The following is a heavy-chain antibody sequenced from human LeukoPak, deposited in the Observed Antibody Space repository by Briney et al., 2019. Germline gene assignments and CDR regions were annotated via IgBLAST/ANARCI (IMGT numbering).Heavy chain of an antibody. Sequence: GGSLRLSCAASGFTFSSYAMHWVRQAPGKGLEWVAVISYDGTNEYYADSVKGRFTISRDNSKNTLYLQMNSLRAEDTAVYYCARGVRCSTTSCYRGFDYWGQGTLVTVSS. CDR1: GFTFSSYA. CDR2: ISYDGTNE. J-gene: IGHJ4*02. V-gene: IGHV3-30-3*01. D-gene: IGHD2-2*01. CDR3: ARGVRCSTTSCYRGFDY.